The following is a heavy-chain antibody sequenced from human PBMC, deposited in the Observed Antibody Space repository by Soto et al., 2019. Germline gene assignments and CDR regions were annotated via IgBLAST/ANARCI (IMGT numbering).Heavy chain of an antibody. CDR2: IYYSGST. CDR1: GGSIIRGGYY. D-gene: IGHD3-3*01. V-gene: IGHV4-31*03. Sequence: PSETLSLTCTVSGGSIIRGGYYWIWIRQHPGKGLEWIGYIYYSGSTYYNPSLKSRVTISVDTSKNQFSLKLSSVTAADTAVYYCARGPTYDFWSGYYYYGMDVWGQGTTVTVSS. J-gene: IGHJ6*02. CDR3: ARGPTYDFWSGYYYYGMDV.